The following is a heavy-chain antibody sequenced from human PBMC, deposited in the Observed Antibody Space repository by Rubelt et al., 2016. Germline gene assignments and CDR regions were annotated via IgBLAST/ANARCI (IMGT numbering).Heavy chain of an antibody. CDR3: ARDQAFGYYGSGNTLDY. V-gene: IGHV3-33*01. CDR1: GFSFSNYG. Sequence: QVQLVESGGGVVQPGRSLRLSCAASGFSFSNYGMHWVRQAPGKGLEWVALIWYDGGNTYYIDSVKCRFTVSRDNSKNTLYLQMNSLRAEDTAIYDCARDQAFGYYGSGNTLDYWGQGTLVTVSS. D-gene: IGHD3-10*01. J-gene: IGHJ4*02. CDR2: IWYDGGNT.